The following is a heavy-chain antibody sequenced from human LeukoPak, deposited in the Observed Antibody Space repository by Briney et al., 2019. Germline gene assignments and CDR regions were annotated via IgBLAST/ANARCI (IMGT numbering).Heavy chain of an antibody. CDR1: GYTFTSYD. J-gene: IGHJ3*02. D-gene: IGHD2-2*01. Sequence: ASVKVSCKASGYTFTSYDINWVRQATGQGLEWMGWMNPNSGNTGYAQKFQGRVTITRNTSISTAYMELSSLRSEDTAVYYCARGGYCSSTSCYRDFDIWGQGTMVTVSS. CDR3: ARGGYCSSTSCYRDFDI. V-gene: IGHV1-8*03. CDR2: MNPNSGNT.